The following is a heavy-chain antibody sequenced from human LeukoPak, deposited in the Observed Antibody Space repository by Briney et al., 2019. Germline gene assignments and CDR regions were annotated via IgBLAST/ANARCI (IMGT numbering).Heavy chain of an antibody. CDR3: ARHRSSGYLDAFDI. CDR2: IDPSDSYT. D-gene: IGHD3-22*01. J-gene: IGHJ3*02. CDR1: GYSFTNYW. Sequence: GESLKISCKGSGYSFTNYWISWVRQMPGKGLEWVGRIDPSDSYTNYSPSFQGHVTISADKSISTAYLQWSSLKASDTAMYYCARHRSSGYLDAFDIWGQGTMVTVSS. V-gene: IGHV5-10-1*01.